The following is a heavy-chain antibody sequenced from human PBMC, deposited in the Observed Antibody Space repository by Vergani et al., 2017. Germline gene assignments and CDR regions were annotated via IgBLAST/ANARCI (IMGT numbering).Heavy chain of an antibody. Sequence: EVQLVESGGGLEQPGRSLRLSCRASGFTFTDYGRSWVRQAPGRGLEWVGFVRNKEDGGTPEHAASVKGRFTISRDDSKAIAYLQMNSLKTEDTAVYYCTTGFPGSSWSTYWGQGTLVTVSS. CDR1: GFTFTDYG. V-gene: IGHV3-49*04. CDR2: VRNKEDGGTP. D-gene: IGHD6-13*01. CDR3: TTGFPGSSWSTY. J-gene: IGHJ4*01.